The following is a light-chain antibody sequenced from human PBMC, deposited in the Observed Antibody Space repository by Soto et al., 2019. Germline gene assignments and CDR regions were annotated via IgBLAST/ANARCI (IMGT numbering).Light chain of an antibody. Sequence: EIVMTQSPATLSVSPGERATLSCRASQSVSSNLAWYQQKPGQAPRLLIYGASTRATGIPARFSSSGSGTAFTLTISTLHSEDFAVYYCQQYNNWSSFTFCPGTKVDIK. V-gene: IGKV3-15*01. J-gene: IGKJ3*01. CDR3: QQYNNWSSFT. CDR2: GAS. CDR1: QSVSSN.